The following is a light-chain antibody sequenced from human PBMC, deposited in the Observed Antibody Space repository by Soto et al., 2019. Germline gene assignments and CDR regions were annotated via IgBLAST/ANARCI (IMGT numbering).Light chain of an antibody. CDR3: QQQGT. V-gene: IGKV3-20*01. CDR1: RSLSSSY. CDR2: AAS. J-gene: IGKJ2*01. Sequence: EIVLTQSPGTLSLSPGERATLSCRASRSLSSSYVVWYQQKPGQAPRLLIYAASRRATGIPDRFSGSGSATEYTLPIRRLEPEDFAVYYCQQQGTFGQGTKLEIK.